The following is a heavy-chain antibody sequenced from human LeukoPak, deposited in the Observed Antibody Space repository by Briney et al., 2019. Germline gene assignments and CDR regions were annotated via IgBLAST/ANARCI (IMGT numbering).Heavy chain of an antibody. CDR1: GFTFSSYS. J-gene: IGHJ4*02. CDR2: ISWNSGSI. CDR3: AKVVGGTNALDY. V-gene: IGHV3-9*01. Sequence: GGSLRLSCAASGFTFSSYSMNWVRQAPGKGLEWVSGISWNSGSIGYADSVKGRFTISRDNAKNSLYLQMNSLRAEDTALYYCAKVVGGTNALDYWGQGTLVTVSS. D-gene: IGHD2-2*01.